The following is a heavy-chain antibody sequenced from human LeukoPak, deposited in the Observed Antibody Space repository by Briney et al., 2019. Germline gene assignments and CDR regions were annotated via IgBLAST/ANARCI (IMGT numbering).Heavy chain of an antibody. D-gene: IGHD3-22*01. V-gene: IGHV4-59*12. CDR2: IYYSGST. Sequence: SETLSLTCTVSGASISTYYWSWIRQPPGKGLEWIGYIYYSGSTNYNPSLKSRLTISVDTSKNQFSLRLSSVTAADTAVYYCARDVRDSSGFYLRAFDYWGQGTLVTVSS. J-gene: IGHJ4*02. CDR1: GASISTYY. CDR3: ARDVRDSSGFYLRAFDY.